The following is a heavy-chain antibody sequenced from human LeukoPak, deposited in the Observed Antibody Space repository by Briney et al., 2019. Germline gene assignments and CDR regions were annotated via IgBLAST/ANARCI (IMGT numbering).Heavy chain of an antibody. CDR1: GGSISSSGYC. CDR2: IDYSGNT. D-gene: IGHD3-22*01. Sequence: SETLSLTCTVSGGSISSSGYCWGWIRQPPGKGLEWIGSIDYSGNTNYNPSLKSRFTISVDMSKNQFSLKLSSVTAADTAVYYCARQSWYYYDSSGYYPFDYWGQGTLVTVSS. J-gene: IGHJ4*02. V-gene: IGHV4-39*01. CDR3: ARQSWYYYDSSGYYPFDY.